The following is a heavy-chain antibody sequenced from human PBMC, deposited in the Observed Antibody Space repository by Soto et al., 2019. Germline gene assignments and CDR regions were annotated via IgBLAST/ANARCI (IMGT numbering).Heavy chain of an antibody. V-gene: IGHV2-5*02. CDR1: GFSLSTSGVG. D-gene: IGHD2-15*01. Sequence: QITLKESGPPLVKPTQTLTLTCTFSGFSLSTSGVGVGWIRQPPGKALEWLALIYWDDDKRYSPSLTSRLTITKDTSKNQVVLTMTNIDPVDTATYYCAHVLVVVANYGMDVWGQGTTVTVSS. CDR2: IYWDDDK. J-gene: IGHJ6*02. CDR3: AHVLVVVANYGMDV.